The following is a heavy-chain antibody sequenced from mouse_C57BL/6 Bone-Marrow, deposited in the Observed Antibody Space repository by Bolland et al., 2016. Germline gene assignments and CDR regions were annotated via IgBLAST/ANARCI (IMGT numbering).Heavy chain of an antibody. Sequence: DSVKGRFTISRDNAKNTLYLQMSSLKSEDTAMYYCARHRDGYYDSDYWGQGTT. D-gene: IGHD2-3*01. V-gene: IGHV5-6*01. J-gene: IGHJ2*01. CDR3: ARHRDGYYDSDY.